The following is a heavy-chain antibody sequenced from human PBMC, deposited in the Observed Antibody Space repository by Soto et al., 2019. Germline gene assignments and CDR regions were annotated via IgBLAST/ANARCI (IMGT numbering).Heavy chain of an antibody. J-gene: IGHJ6*02. D-gene: IGHD6-13*01. V-gene: IGHV4-39*01. CDR1: GGSTSSSSYY. CDR3: ARPRYEAAAGTRYYYYYGIDV. Sequence: SETLSLTCTVSGGSTSSSSYYWGWIRQPPGKGLEWIGSIYYSGSTYYNPSLKSRVTISVDTSKNQFSLKLSSVTAADTAVYYCARPRYEAAAGTRYYYYYGIDVLGQGTTVTVSS. CDR2: IYYSGST.